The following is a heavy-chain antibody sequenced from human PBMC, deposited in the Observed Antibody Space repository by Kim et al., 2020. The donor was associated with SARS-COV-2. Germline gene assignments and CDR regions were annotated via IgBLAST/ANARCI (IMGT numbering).Heavy chain of an antibody. CDR3: ARGPRSGYDLSLSYYYYYGMDV. CDR2: INHSGST. D-gene: IGHD5-12*01. V-gene: IGHV4-34*01. J-gene: IGHJ6*02. CDR1: GGSFSGYY. Sequence: SETLSLTCAVYGGSFSGYYWSWIRQPPGKGLEWIGEINHSGSTNYNPSLKSRVTISVDTSKNQFSLKLSSVTAADTAVYYCARGPRSGYDLSLSYYYYYGMDVWGQGTTVTVSS.